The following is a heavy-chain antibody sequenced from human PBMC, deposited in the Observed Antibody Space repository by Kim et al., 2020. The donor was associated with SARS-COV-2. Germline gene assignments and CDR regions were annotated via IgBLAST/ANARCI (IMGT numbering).Heavy chain of an antibody. CDR3: AKDVLLWFGEITDY. Sequence: DSVKGRFTISRDNSKNTLYLQMNRLRAEDTAVYYCAKDVLLWFGEITDYWGQGTLVTVSS. V-gene: IGHV3-30*02. D-gene: IGHD3-10*01. J-gene: IGHJ4*02.